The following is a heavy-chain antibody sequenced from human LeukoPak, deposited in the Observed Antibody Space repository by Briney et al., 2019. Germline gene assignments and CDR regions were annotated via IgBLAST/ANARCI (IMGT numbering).Heavy chain of an antibody. V-gene: IGHV4-59*12. Sequence: SETLSLTCTVSGGSISSYYWSWIRQPPGKGLEWIGYIYYSGSTNHNPSLKSRVTISVDTSKNQFSLKLSSVTAADTAVYYCARGQTDNWNYLRFGVFDPWGQGTLVTVSS. CDR1: GGSISSYY. D-gene: IGHD1-7*01. CDR2: IYYSGST. J-gene: IGHJ5*02. CDR3: ARGQTDNWNYLRFGVFDP.